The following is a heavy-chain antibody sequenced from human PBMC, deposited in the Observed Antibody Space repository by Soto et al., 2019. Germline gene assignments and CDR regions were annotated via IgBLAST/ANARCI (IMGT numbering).Heavy chain of an antibody. J-gene: IGHJ4*02. V-gene: IGHV3-33*01. CDR2: IWYHGFDK. D-gene: IGHD2-15*01. CDR3: ATGFLGLCTGGNCPLDY. CDR1: GFTFSRQA. Sequence: QVQLVESGGGVVQPERSLRLSCAASGFTFSRQAMHWVRQAPGRGLEWVAVIWYHGFDKYYADSVKGRFTISRDNSKNTVYLQMNSLRGEDTAVYYCATGFLGLCTGGNCPLDYWGQGTLVTVSS.